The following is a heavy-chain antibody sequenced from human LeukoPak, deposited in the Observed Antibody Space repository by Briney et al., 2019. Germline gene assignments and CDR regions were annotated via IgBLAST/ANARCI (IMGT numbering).Heavy chain of an antibody. CDR1: GGSISSADYY. Sequence: SETLSLTCTVSGGSISSADYYWSWIRQPPGKGLEWIGYIYYSGNTYYNPSLKSRVTTSVDRSKNQFSLKQSSVTAADTAVYYCARATITMAVGVPADAFDIWGQGTMVTVSS. CDR3: ARATITMAVGVPADAFDI. CDR2: IYYSGNT. J-gene: IGHJ3*02. D-gene: IGHD3-22*01. V-gene: IGHV4-30-4*08.